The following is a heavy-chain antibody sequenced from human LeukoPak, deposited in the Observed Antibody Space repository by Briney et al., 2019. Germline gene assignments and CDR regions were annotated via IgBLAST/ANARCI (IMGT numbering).Heavy chain of an antibody. CDR1: GGTFSSYA. CDR2: IIPIFGTA. Sequence: ASVKVSCKASGGTFSSYAISWVRQAPGQGLEWMGGIIPIFGTANYAQKFQGRVTITADESTSTAYMELRSLRSDDTAGYYCARDGYYDSSGLRPCDYWGQGTLVTVSS. V-gene: IGHV1-69*13. J-gene: IGHJ4*02. CDR3: ARDGYYDSSGLRPCDY. D-gene: IGHD3-22*01.